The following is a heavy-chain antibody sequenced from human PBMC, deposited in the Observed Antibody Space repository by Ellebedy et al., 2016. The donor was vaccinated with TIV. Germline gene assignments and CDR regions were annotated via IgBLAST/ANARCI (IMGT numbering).Heavy chain of an antibody. J-gene: IGHJ3*02. V-gene: IGHV3-7*01. D-gene: IGHD6-19*01. Sequence: GESLKISCAASGFTFSSYWMSWVRQAPGKGLEWVANIKQDGSEKYYVDSVKGRFTISRDNAKNSLYLQMNSLRAEDTAVYYCSSSGRRAFDIWGQGTMVTVSS. CDR2: IKQDGSEK. CDR3: SSSGRRAFDI. CDR1: GFTFSSYW.